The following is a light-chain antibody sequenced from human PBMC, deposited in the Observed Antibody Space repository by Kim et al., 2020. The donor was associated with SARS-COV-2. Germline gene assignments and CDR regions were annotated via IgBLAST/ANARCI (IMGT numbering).Light chain of an antibody. CDR2: EAS. CDR3: QQRINWPPT. Sequence: LSPGESATLSCRASQTVSRYLAWYQQKPGQAPRLLIYEASNRAAGIPARFSGSGSGTDFTLTISSLEPEDFAVYYCQQRINWPPTFGQGTKVDIK. CDR1: QTVSRY. J-gene: IGKJ1*01. V-gene: IGKV3-11*01.